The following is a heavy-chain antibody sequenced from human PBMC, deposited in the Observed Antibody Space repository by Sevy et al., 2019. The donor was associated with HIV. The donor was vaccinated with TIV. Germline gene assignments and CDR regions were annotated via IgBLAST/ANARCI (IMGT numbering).Heavy chain of an antibody. V-gene: IGHV3-64D*06. J-gene: IGHJ6*02. CDR1: GFTFSSYA. D-gene: IGHD6-19*01. CDR3: VKSLEPTPQWLAIGYGMDV. Sequence: GGSLRLSCSASGFTFSSYAMHWVRQAPGKGLEYVSAISSNGGSTYYADSVKGRFTISRDNSKNTLYLQMISLRAEDTAVYYCVKSLEPTPQWLAIGYGMDVWGQGTTVTVSS. CDR2: ISSNGGST.